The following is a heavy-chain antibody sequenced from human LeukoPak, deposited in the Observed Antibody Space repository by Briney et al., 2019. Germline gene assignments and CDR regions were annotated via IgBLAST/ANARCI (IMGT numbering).Heavy chain of an antibody. CDR3: ASWPLKYYYDSSDTVGNDY. V-gene: IGHV4-59*01. CDR2: IYYSGST. J-gene: IGHJ4*02. Sequence: SETLSLTCTVSGGSISSYYWSWIRQPPGKGLEWLGYIYYSGSTNYNPSLKSRVTISVDTSKNQFSLKLSSVTAADTAGYYCASWPLKYYYDSSDTVGNDYWGQGTLVTVSS. CDR1: GGSISSYY. D-gene: IGHD3-22*01.